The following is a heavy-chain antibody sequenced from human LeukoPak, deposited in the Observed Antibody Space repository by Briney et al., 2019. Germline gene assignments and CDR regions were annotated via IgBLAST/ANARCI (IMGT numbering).Heavy chain of an antibody. CDR1: GFTFSSYG. CDR3: AKGPYYDFWSGYSNWFDP. CDR2: ISGSGGST. J-gene: IGHJ5*02. D-gene: IGHD3-3*01. V-gene: IGHV3-23*01. Sequence: GGSLRLSCAASGFTFSSYGTSWVRQAPGKGLEWVSAISGSGGSTYYADSVKGRFTISRDNSKNTLYLQMNSLRAEDTAVYYCAKGPYYDFWSGYSNWFDPWGQGTLVTVSS.